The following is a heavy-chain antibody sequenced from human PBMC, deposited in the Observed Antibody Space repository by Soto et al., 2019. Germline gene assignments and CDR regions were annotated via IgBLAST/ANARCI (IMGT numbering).Heavy chain of an antibody. D-gene: IGHD3-10*01. CDR1: GFIFSSYW. V-gene: IGHV3-74*01. J-gene: IGHJ5*02. CDR3: ANDLGLGSGRLGH. CDR2: IRGDGADA. Sequence: EVHLVESGGGLVQPGGSLRLSCSTSGFIFSSYWMHWVRQAPGKGRVWVSRIRGDGADANYEASVKGRFTISRDNAKRTLYLQLDRQRVDDTAIYYCANDLGLGSGRLGHWGQGARVTVSS.